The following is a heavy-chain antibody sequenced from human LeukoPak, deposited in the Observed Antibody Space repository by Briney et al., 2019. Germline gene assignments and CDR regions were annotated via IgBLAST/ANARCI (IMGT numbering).Heavy chain of an antibody. D-gene: IGHD3-3*01. CDR1: GFTFNTYS. Sequence: GGSLRLSCTTSGFTFNTYSMSWVRQAPGKGLEWVSAVNDDTPYYTDSVKGRFTVSRDNSKDTLYLHLNSLRAEDTAIYYYAKEHDLWHEEGNWFDTWGQGVLVTVSS. CDR2: VNDDTP. J-gene: IGHJ5*02. V-gene: IGHV3-23*01. CDR3: AKEHDLWHEEGNWFDT.